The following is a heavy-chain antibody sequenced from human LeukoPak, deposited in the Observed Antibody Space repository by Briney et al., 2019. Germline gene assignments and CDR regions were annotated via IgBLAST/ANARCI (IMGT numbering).Heavy chain of an antibody. Sequence: ASVKVSCKVSGYTLTELSMHWVRQAPGKGLEWMGGFDPEDGETIYAQKFQGRVTMTRNTSISTAYMELSSLRSEDTAVYYCARGFDSSGYYWTTNFEYYFDYWGQGTLVTVSS. J-gene: IGHJ4*02. D-gene: IGHD3-22*01. CDR2: FDPEDGET. V-gene: IGHV1-24*01. CDR3: ARGFDSSGYYWTTNFEYYFDY. CDR1: GYTLTELS.